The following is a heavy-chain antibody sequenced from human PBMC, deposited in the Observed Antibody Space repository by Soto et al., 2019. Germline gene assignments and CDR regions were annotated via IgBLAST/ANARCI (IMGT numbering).Heavy chain of an antibody. J-gene: IGHJ3*02. CDR3: ARGTRSMTTVVTPDAFDI. D-gene: IGHD4-17*01. CDR1: GFTFSSYS. Sequence: VSLRLSCAASGFTFSSYSMNWVRQAPGKGLEWVSSISSSSSYIYYADSVKGRFTISRDNAKNSLYLQMNSLRAEDTAVYYCARGTRSMTTVVTPDAFDIWGQGTMVTVSS. CDR2: ISSSSSYI. V-gene: IGHV3-21*01.